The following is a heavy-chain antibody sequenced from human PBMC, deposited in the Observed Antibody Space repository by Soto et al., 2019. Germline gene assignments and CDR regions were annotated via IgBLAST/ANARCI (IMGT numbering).Heavy chain of an antibody. CDR3: ASLEWESSGYADY. D-gene: IGHD3-3*01. J-gene: IGHJ4*02. V-gene: IGHV3-7*03. CDR2: IKRDGSEK. CDR1: GFTFGSNW. Sequence: EVQLVESGGGLVQPGGSLRLSCAASGFTFGSNWMSWVRQAPGKGLEWVANIKRDGSEKYYVDSVKGRFTISRDNAKNTLYLQMNSPRADDTAVYYCASLEWESSGYADYWGQGTLVTVSS.